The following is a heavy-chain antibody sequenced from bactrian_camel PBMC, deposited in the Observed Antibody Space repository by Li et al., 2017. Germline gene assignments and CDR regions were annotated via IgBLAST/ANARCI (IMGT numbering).Heavy chain of an antibody. CDR2: IHRGGGTT. Sequence: QLVESGGGSVQAGGSLRLSCRHSGYSVASDCLAWFRQAPGKGLEWVSGIHRGGGTTDYVPSLKGRFTISRDNAKNTVYLQMNSLKPEDTAMYYCAARWSCVANWYDPVNFGYWGQGTQVTVS. CDR1: GYSVASDC. CDR3: AARWSCVANWYDPVNFGY. J-gene: IGHJ6*01. V-gene: IGHV3S25*01. D-gene: IGHD8*01.